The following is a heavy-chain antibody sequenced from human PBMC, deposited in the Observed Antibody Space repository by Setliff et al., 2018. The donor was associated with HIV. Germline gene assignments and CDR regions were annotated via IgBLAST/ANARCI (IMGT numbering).Heavy chain of an antibody. J-gene: IGHJ4*02. V-gene: IGHV3-7*01. CDR1: GGSISTVNW. CDR2: INQYGSEK. D-gene: IGHD3-10*01. CDR3: ARPGRSNYWDSFDY. Sequence: PSETLSLTCAVSGGSISTVNWWTWVRQPPGKGLEWVANINQYGSEKYYVDSVKGRFTISRDNAKKSLDLQMNSLRVDDTAVYYCARPGRSNYWDSFDYWGQGILVTVS.